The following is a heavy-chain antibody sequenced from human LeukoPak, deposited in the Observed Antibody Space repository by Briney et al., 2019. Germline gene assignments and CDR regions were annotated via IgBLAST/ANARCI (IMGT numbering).Heavy chain of an antibody. CDR3: AKRWLGVRYFDY. CDR2: IIPLFGTT. V-gene: IGHV1-69*05. Sequence: GASVKVSCKASGGTFSSYAISWVRQAPGQGLEWMGRIIPLFGTTKYAQKFQGRVTITTDESTSTAYMELSSLRSEDTAVYYCAKRWLGVRYFDYWGQGTLVTVSS. D-gene: IGHD6-19*01. J-gene: IGHJ4*02. CDR1: GGTFSSYA.